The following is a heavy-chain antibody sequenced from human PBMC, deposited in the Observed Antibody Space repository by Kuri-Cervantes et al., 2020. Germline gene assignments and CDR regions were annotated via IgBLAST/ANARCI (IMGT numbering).Heavy chain of an antibody. D-gene: IGHD2-8*01. J-gene: IGHJ3*02. Sequence: GESLKISCAASGFTFSSYWMHWVRQAPGKGLVWVSRINSDGSSTSYADSVKGRFTISRDNAKNTLYLQMNSLRAEDTAVYYCAREGAAVPNPFTNDAFDIWGQGTMVTVSS. V-gene: IGHV3-74*01. CDR2: INSDGSST. CDR1: GFTFSSYW. CDR3: AREGAAVPNPFTNDAFDI.